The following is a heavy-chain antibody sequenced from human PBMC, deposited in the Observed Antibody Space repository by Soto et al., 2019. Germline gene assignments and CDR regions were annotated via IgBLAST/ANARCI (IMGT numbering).Heavy chain of an antibody. CDR2: VWHDGTRK. V-gene: IGHV3-33*01. D-gene: IGHD3-10*01. CDR1: DFAFRLHG. J-gene: IGHJ6*02. Sequence: QVHLVESGGGIVQPGGSLTLSCSVSDFAFRLHGIHWVRQTPGKGLEWVAMVWHDGTRKYFRDSVRGRFTISRDSAKNKVYLQMNHLRGDDSALYFCARERSSSYSYAMDLWGQGTTVTVSS. CDR3: ARERSSSYSYAMDL.